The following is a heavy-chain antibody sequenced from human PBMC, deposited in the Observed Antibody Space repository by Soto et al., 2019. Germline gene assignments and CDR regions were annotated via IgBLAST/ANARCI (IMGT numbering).Heavy chain of an antibody. J-gene: IGHJ6*02. Sequence: QVQLVQSGAEVKKPGSSVKVFFNASGGSLSNYGISWVRQAPGQGLEWMGGIIPVFGTANYAQKSQGRVTVTGDESTNKVYMDVTSRRSADTAVYYCARGDATKIVVTTYYAMDVWGQGTPVTVS. D-gene: IGHD4-17*01. CDR2: IIPVFGTA. CDR1: GGSLSNYG. CDR3: ARGDATKIVVTTYYAMDV. V-gene: IGHV1-69*12.